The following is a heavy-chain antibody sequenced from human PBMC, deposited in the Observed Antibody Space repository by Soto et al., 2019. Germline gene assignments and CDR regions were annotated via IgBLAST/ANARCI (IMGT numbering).Heavy chain of an antibody. CDR3: ARHILFVANNYYYYGMDV. Sequence: QVQLQESGPGLVKPSETLSLTCTVSGGSISSYYWSWIRQPPGKGLEWIGYIYYNGNTNYNPSLKSRVTISVDPFKNQFSLQLSSVTAADTAVYYCARHILFVANNYYYYGMDVWGQGTTVTVSS. CDR2: IYYNGNT. J-gene: IGHJ6*02. CDR1: GGSISSYY. V-gene: IGHV4-59*08. D-gene: IGHD2-21*01.